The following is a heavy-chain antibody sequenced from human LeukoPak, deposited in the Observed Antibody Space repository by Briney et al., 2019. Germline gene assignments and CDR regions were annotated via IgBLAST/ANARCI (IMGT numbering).Heavy chain of an antibody. J-gene: IGHJ5*02. CDR2: IYSGGST. CDR3: AKEGTPQVSTWYDL. V-gene: IGHV3-53*05. Sequence: PGGSLRLSCAASGFTVSSNYMSWFRQAPGKGLGWVSVIYSGGSTYYADSVKGRFIISRDNPRNTLYLQMNILRTEDTAVYYCAKEGTPQVSTWYDLWGQGTQVIVSS. CDR1: GFTVSSNY. D-gene: IGHD3-10*01.